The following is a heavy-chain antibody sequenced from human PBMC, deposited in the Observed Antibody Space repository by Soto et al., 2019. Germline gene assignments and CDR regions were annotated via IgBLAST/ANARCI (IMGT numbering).Heavy chain of an antibody. CDR2: INPNSGGT. Sequence: QVQLVQSGAEVKKPGASVKVSCKASGYTFTGYYMHWVRQAPGQGLEWMGWINPNSGGTNYAQKLQGWVXXTXDXXISTDYMELSRLRSDDTAVYYCASGDRYYYYGMDVWGQGTTVTVSS. CDR1: GYTFTGYY. V-gene: IGHV1-2*04. CDR3: ASGDRYYYYGMDV. D-gene: IGHD3-10*01. J-gene: IGHJ6*02.